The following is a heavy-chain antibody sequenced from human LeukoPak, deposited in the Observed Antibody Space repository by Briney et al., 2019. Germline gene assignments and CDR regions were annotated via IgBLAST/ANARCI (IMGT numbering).Heavy chain of an antibody. CDR1: GFRFNDYT. Sequence: QPGRSLRLSCAASGFRFNDYTMNWVRQAPGKGLEWVSYISSSSSTIYYADSVKGRFTISRDNAKNSLYLQMNSLRAEDTAVYYCARDVASLGAYVWGSYRFKNDAFDIWGQGTMVTVSS. CDR2: ISSSSSTI. D-gene: IGHD3-16*02. CDR3: ARDVASLGAYVWGSYRFKNDAFDI. V-gene: IGHV3-48*01. J-gene: IGHJ3*02.